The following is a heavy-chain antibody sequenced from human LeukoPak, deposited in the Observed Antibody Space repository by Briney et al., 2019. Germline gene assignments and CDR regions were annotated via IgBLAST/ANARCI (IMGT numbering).Heavy chain of an antibody. CDR2: IIPISGTA. Sequence: SVKVSCKASGGTFSSYAISWVRQAPGQGLEWMGGIIPISGTADYAQKFQGRVTITADESTSTAYMELSSLRSEDTAVYYCAATDYGVFDYWGQGTLVTVSS. D-gene: IGHD3-16*01. V-gene: IGHV1-69*13. CDR3: AATDYGVFDY. CDR1: GGTFSSYA. J-gene: IGHJ4*02.